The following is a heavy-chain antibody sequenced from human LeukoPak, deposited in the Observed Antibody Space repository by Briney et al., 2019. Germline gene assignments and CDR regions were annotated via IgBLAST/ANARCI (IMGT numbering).Heavy chain of an antibody. V-gene: IGHV3-66*04. CDR2: IYSGGST. CDR3: ARLLAADFDQ. Sequence: GGSLRLSCAASGFTVSSNYMSWVRQAPGKGLEWVSVIYSGGSTNCAGSVKGRFTISRDNSENTVYLQMTSLRADDTAFYYCARLLAADFDQWGQGTLVTVSS. J-gene: IGHJ4*02. CDR1: GFTVSSNY. D-gene: IGHD2-15*01.